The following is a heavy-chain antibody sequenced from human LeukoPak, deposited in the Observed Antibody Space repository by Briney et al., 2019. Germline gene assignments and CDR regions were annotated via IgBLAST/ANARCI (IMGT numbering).Heavy chain of an antibody. CDR1: GFTFSSYA. CDR2: ISGSGGST. CDR3: ARDTLYGDYVDVDY. D-gene: IGHD4-17*01. J-gene: IGHJ4*02. Sequence: GGSLRLSCAASGFTFSSYAMSWVRQAPGKGLEWVSAISGSGGSTYYADSVKGRFTISRDNSKNTLYLQMNSLRAEDTAVYYCARDTLYGDYVDVDYWGQGTLVTVSS. V-gene: IGHV3-23*01.